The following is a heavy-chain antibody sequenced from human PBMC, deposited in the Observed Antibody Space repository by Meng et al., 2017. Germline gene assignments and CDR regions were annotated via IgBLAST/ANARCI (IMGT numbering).Heavy chain of an antibody. J-gene: IGHJ4*02. Sequence: ASVKVSCKASGYTFTGYYMHWVRQAPGQGLEWMGWINPNSGSTNYAQKFQGRVTMTRDTSISTAYMELSRLRSDDTAVYYCARDWDSSGYYYWGQGTLVTVSS. V-gene: IGHV1-2*02. CDR2: INPNSGST. D-gene: IGHD3-22*01. CDR1: GYTFTGYY. CDR3: ARDWDSSGYYY.